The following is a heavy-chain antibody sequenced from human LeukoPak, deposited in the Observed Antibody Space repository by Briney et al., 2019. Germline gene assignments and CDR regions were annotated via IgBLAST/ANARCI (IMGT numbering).Heavy chain of an antibody. CDR2: IWYDGSNK. CDR1: GFIFSTYG. J-gene: IGHJ4*02. Sequence: PGGSLRLSCAASGFIFSTYGMHWVRQAPGKGLEWVAVIWYDGSNKYYADSVKGRFTISRDNAKNSLYLQMNSLRAEDTAVYYCASPLHRIPVSGSEAYFDSWGLGTLVTVSS. D-gene: IGHD6-19*01. V-gene: IGHV3-33*03. CDR3: ASPLHRIPVSGSEAYFDS.